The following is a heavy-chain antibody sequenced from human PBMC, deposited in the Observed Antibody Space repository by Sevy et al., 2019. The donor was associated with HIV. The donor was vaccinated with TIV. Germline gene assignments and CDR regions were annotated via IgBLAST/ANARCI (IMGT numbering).Heavy chain of an antibody. CDR2: IFHSGST. CDR3: ARTPSSYDSSGRYYPWFDP. J-gene: IGHJ5*02. CDR1: GYSISSGYY. D-gene: IGHD3-22*01. Sequence: SETLSLTCAGSGYSISSGYYWGWIRQPPGKGLEWIGSIFHSGSTYYNPSLKSRVTISVDTSKNQFSLKLSSVTAADTAVYFCARTPSSYDSSGRYYPWFDPWGQGTLVTVSS. V-gene: IGHV4-38-2*01.